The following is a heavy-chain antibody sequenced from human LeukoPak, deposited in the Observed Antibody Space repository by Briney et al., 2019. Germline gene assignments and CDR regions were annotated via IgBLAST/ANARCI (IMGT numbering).Heavy chain of an antibody. Sequence: SETLSLTCTLSGGSISSYYWSWIRQPAGKGLEWIGRVYTSGSTNYNPSLKSRVTMSVDTSKNQFSLKLSSVTAADTAVYYCARESYDSSGYYSSEFFDYWGQGTLVTVSS. D-gene: IGHD3-22*01. CDR2: VYTSGST. V-gene: IGHV4-4*07. CDR1: GGSISSYY. J-gene: IGHJ4*02. CDR3: ARESYDSSGYYSSEFFDY.